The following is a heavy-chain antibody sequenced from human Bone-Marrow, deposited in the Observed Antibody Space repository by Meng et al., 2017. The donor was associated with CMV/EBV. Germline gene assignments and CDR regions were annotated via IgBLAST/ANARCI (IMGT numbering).Heavy chain of an antibody. J-gene: IGHJ4*02. Sequence: KISCMTSGYTFTQHAIHWVRQAPGQRLEWLEWINIGNGNTKYAQKFQGRLTISRDTSATTAFVDLSSLEFEDTAVYYCARRSVRHFDFWGQGTLVTVSS. D-gene: IGHD3-10*02. CDR1: GYTFTQHA. V-gene: IGHV1-3*04. CDR2: INIGNGNT. CDR3: ARRSVRHFDF.